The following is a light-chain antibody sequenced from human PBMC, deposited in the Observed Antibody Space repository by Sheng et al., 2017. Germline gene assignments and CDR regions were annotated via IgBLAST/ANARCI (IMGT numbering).Light chain of an antibody. Sequence: TQSPSSLSASVGDRVTITCQASQDISNYLNWYQQKPGKAPKLLIYDASNLETGVPSRFSGSGSGTDFTFTISSLQPEDIATYYCQQYDNLPVTFGQGTRLEIK. CDR2: DAS. CDR1: QDISNY. J-gene: IGKJ5*01. V-gene: IGKV1-33*01. CDR3: QQYDNLPVT.